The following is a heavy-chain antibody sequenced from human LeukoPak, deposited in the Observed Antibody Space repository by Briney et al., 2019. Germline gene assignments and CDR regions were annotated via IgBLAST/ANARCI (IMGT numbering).Heavy chain of an antibody. J-gene: IGHJ4*02. V-gene: IGHV3-23*01. D-gene: IGHD2-15*01. CDR2: ISGSGGST. CDR1: GFTFSSYA. Sequence: PGGSLRLSCAASGFTFSSYAMSWVRQAPGKGLEWVSAISGSGGSTYYADSVKGRFTISRDNSKNTLYLQMNSLRAEDTAVYYCAKAPCSGSTCPGFDFRGQGTLVTVSS. CDR3: AKAPCSGSTCPGFDF.